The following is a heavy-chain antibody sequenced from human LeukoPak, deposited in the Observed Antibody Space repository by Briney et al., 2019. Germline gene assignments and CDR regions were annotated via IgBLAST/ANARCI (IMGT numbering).Heavy chain of an antibody. V-gene: IGHV3-33*01. CDR2: IWYDGSNK. J-gene: IGHJ5*02. Sequence: GGSLRLSCAASGFTFSSYGMHWVRQAPGKGLEWVAVIWYDGSNKYYADSVKDRFTISRDNSKNTLYLQMNSLRAEGTAVYYCARDQAAAGTMVYNWFDPWGQGTLVTVSS. D-gene: IGHD6-13*01. CDR1: GFTFSSYG. CDR3: ARDQAAAGTMVYNWFDP.